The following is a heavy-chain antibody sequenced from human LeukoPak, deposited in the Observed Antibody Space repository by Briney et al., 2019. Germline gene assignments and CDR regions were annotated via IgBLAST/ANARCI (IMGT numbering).Heavy chain of an antibody. CDR3: ARAHISGDYDSSGYPFDY. CDR1: GGTFSSYA. J-gene: IGHJ4*02. Sequence: SVKVSCKASGGTFSSYAISWVRQAPGQGLEWMGRIIPILGMANYAQKFQGRVTITADKSTSTAYMELSSLRSEDTAVYYCARAHISGDYDSSGYPFDYWGQGTLVTVSS. CDR2: IIPILGMA. D-gene: IGHD3-22*01. V-gene: IGHV1-69*04.